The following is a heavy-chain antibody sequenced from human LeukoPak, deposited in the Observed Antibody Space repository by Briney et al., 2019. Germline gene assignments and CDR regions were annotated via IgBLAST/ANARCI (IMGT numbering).Heavy chain of an antibody. Sequence: GGSLRLSCAASGLTFGSYAMSWVRQAPGKGLEWVSAISDSGNTYHADSVKGRFTISRDSSKNTLFLQMNRLRPEDAAVYYCAKAPVTTCRGAYCYPFDYWGQGTLVTVSS. V-gene: IGHV3-23*01. D-gene: IGHD2-21*01. CDR2: ISDSGNT. CDR1: GLTFGSYA. J-gene: IGHJ4*02. CDR3: AKAPVTTCRGAYCYPFDY.